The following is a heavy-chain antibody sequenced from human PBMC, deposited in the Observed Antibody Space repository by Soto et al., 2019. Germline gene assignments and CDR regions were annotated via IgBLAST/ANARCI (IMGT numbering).Heavy chain of an antibody. D-gene: IGHD3-22*01. V-gene: IGHV3-53*01. CDR1: GFTVSSNY. J-gene: IGHJ4*02. Sequence: GRSLRLSCAASGFTVSSNYMSWVRQAPGKGLEWVSVIYSGGSTYYADSVKGRFTISRDNSKNTLYLQMNSLRAEDTAVYYCAREDYYDSSGYYGYWGQGTLVTVSS. CDR3: AREDYYDSSGYYGY. CDR2: IYSGGST.